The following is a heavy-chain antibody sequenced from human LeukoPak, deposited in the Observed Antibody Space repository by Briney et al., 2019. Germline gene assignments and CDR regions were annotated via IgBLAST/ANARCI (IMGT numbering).Heavy chain of an antibody. J-gene: IGHJ6*03. Sequence: FSTYWRSWVRQPPGKGLEWIGYISYSGSTIYNPSLKSRVTMSVDTSKNQFSLNLSSVTAADTAVYYCARVKYYTFPRGTSDNYYYYYMDVWGKGTTVTVSS. D-gene: IGHD3-10*01. CDR1: FSTYW. V-gene: IGHV4-59*12. CDR2: ISYSGST. CDR3: ARVKYYTFPRGTSDNYYYYYMDV.